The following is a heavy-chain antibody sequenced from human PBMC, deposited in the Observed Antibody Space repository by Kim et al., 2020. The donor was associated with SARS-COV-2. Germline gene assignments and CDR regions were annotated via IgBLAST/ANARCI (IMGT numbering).Heavy chain of an antibody. CDR2: ISYDGSNK. J-gene: IGHJ4*02. Sequence: GGSLRLSCAASGFTFSSYAMHWVRQAPGKGLEWVAVISYDGSNKYYADSVKGRFTISRDNSKNTLYLQMNSLRAEDTAVYYCAREDFEYWGQGTLVTVSS. CDR1: GFTFSSYA. CDR3: AREDFEY. V-gene: IGHV3-30-3*01.